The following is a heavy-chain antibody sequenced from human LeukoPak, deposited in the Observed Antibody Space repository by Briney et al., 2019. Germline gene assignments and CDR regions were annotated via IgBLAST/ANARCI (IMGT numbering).Heavy chain of an antibody. Sequence: PSETLSLTCTVSGGSISSYYWSWIRQPPGKGLEWIGYIYYSGSTNYNPSLKSRVPISVDTSKNQFSLKLSSVTAADAAVYYCARGVEYSYGSNWFDPWGQGTLVTVSS. CDR2: IYYSGST. J-gene: IGHJ5*02. CDR3: ARGVEYSYGSNWFDP. CDR1: GGSISSYY. V-gene: IGHV4-59*01. D-gene: IGHD5-18*01.